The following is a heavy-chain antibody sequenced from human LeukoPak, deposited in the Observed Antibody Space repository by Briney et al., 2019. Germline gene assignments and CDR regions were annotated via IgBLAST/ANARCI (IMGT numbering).Heavy chain of an antibody. CDR1: GGSISSGSYY. D-gene: IGHD6-13*01. CDR3: AREDSRHFDY. CDR2: IYTSGST. J-gene: IGHJ4*02. Sequence: SETLSLTCTVSGGSISSGSYYWSWIRQPAGKGLEWIGRIYTSGSTNYNPSLKSRVTMSVDTSKNQFSLKLSSVTAADTAVYYCAREDSRHFDYWGQGTLVTVSS. V-gene: IGHV4-61*02.